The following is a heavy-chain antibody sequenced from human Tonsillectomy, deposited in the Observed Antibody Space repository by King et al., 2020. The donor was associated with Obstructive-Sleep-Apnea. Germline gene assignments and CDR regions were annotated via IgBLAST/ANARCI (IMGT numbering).Heavy chain of an antibody. CDR1: GFTFGDYA. Sequence: VQLVESGGGLVQPGRSLRLSCTASGFTFGDYAMSGFRQAPGKGLEWVCFIRSRAYGERTEYAASVQGRFTISRDDSKSIAFLQMISLKTEDTAVYYCTREITNDKPGDYWGQGTLVTVSS. CDR3: TREITNDKPGDY. J-gene: IGHJ4*02. CDR2: IRSRAYGERT. D-gene: IGHD1-1*01. V-gene: IGHV3-49*03.